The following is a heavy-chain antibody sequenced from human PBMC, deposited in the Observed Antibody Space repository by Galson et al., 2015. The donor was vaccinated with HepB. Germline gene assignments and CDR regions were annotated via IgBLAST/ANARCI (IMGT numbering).Heavy chain of an antibody. CDR1: GFTFSNAW. Sequence: SLRLSCAASGFTFSNAWMSWVRQAPGKGLEWVGRIKSNTDGETTDYAAPVKGRFTISRDDSKNTLYLQMNSLKTEDTAVYYCTTTYYYDSSGFPRDYYGMDVWGQGTTVTVSS. V-gene: IGHV3-15*01. CDR3: TTTYYYDSSGFPRDYYGMDV. D-gene: IGHD3-22*01. J-gene: IGHJ6*02. CDR2: IKSNTDGETT.